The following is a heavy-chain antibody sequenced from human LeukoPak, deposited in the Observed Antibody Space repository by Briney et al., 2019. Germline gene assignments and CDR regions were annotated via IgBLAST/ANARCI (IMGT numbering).Heavy chain of an antibody. CDR3: ARTPGNTLDY. D-gene: IGHD1-14*01. CDR1: GGSMTSHY. J-gene: IGHJ4*02. CDR2: AFYSETT. Sequence: SETLSLTCSVSGGSMTSHYWNWIRQPPRKGLEWIGYAFYSETTNYNPSLKSRVTISVDTSKKQFSLKLNSVTAADTAVYYCARTPGNTLDYWGQGTLVSVSS. V-gene: IGHV4-59*11.